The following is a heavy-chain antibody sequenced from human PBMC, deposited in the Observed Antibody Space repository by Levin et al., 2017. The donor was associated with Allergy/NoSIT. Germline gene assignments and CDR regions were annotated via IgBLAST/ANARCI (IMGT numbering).Heavy chain of an antibody. CDR3: ARVMSRHYYDSSGPFDY. V-gene: IGHV1-69*13. CDR1: GGTFSSYA. Sequence: SVKVSCKASGGTFSSYAISWVRQAPGQGLEWMGGIIPIFGTANYAQKFQGRVTITADESTSTAYMELSSLRSEDTAVYYCARVMSRHYYDSSGPFDYWGQGTLVTVSS. CDR2: IIPIFGTA. D-gene: IGHD3-22*01. J-gene: IGHJ4*02.